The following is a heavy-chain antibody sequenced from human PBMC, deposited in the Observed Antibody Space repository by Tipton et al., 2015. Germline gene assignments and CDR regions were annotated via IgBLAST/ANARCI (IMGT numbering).Heavy chain of an antibody. D-gene: IGHD2-21*02. CDR2: ISSNTYGETTGTS. Sequence: SLRLSCTGSGFTFGDFGENWFRQAPGKGPEWVSFISSNTYGETTGTSDIAASVKGRFTISXDDSKXIAYLQMXSLRTDDTAXYYCTRTYGDYRPXXXWGQGTLV. J-gene: IGHJ5*02. V-gene: IGHV3-49*03. CDR3: TRTYGDYRPXXX. CDR1: GFTFGDFG.